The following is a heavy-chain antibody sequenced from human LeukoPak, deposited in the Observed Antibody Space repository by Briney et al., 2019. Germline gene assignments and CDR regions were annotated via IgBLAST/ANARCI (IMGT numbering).Heavy chain of an antibody. J-gene: IGHJ3*02. D-gene: IGHD3-9*01. V-gene: IGHV1-2*02. Sequence: ASVEVSCKASGYTFTGYYMHWVRQAPGQGLEWMGWINPNSGGTNYAQKFQGRVTMTRDTSISTAYMELSRLRSDDTAVYYCARARYDILTGYDAFDIWGQGTMVTVSS. CDR2: INPNSGGT. CDR3: ARARYDILTGYDAFDI. CDR1: GYTFTGYY.